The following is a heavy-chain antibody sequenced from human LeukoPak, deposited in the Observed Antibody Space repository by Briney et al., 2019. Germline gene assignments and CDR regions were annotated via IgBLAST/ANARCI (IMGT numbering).Heavy chain of an antibody. V-gene: IGHV3-23*01. D-gene: IGHD3-10*01. CDR1: GFTFSSYG. CDR3: ATSTSHRIRGVIYYYYYMDV. CDR2: ISGSGDST. J-gene: IGHJ6*03. Sequence: GGSLRLSCAASGFTFSSYGMSWVRQAPGKGLEWVSTISGSGDSTYYADSVKGRFIISRDNSKNTMYLQMNSLRAEDTAVYYCATSTSHRIRGVIYYYYYMDVWGKGTTVTISS.